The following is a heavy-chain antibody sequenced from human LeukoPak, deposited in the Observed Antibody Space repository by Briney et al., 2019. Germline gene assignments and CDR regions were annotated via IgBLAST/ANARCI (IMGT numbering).Heavy chain of an antibody. D-gene: IGHD6-19*01. Sequence: PGGSLRLSCAASGFTFSSYAMSWVRQAPGKGLEWVSAISGSGGSTYYADSVKGRFTISRDNSKNTLYLQMNSLGAEDTAVYYCAKDLRYSSGWDYWGQGTLVTVSS. J-gene: IGHJ4*02. CDR3: AKDLRYSSGWDY. CDR1: GFTFSSYA. V-gene: IGHV3-23*01. CDR2: ISGSGGST.